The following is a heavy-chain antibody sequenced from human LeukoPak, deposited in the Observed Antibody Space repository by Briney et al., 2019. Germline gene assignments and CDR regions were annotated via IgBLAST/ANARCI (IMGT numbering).Heavy chain of an antibody. J-gene: IGHJ4*02. CDR3: ARDSPHSSNDFHY. Sequence: GGSLRLSCAASGFTFSTYWMHWVRQAPGKGLVWVSRINSDGSSTRYADPVKGRFTISRDNAKNTLYLRMNSLRAEDTAVYYCARDSPHSSNDFHYWGQGTLVTVSS. V-gene: IGHV3-74*01. CDR1: GFTFSTYW. D-gene: IGHD6-13*01. CDR2: INSDGSST.